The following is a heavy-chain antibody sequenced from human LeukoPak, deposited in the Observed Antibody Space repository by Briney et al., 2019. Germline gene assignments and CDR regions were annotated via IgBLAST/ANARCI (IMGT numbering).Heavy chain of an antibody. CDR3: ARWAGTMVRGVFDY. D-gene: IGHD3-10*01. V-gene: IGHV5-51*01. Sequence: GESLKISCKGSGYRFTSHWIGWVRQMPGKGLEWMGIIYPGDSDTRYSPSFQGQVTISADKSINTAYLRWSSLKASDTAMYYCARWAGTMVRGVFDYWGQGTLVTVSS. CDR2: IYPGDSDT. J-gene: IGHJ4*02. CDR1: GYRFTSHW.